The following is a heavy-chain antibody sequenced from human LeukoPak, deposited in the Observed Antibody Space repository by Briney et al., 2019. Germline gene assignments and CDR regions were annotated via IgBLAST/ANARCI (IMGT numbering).Heavy chain of an antibody. J-gene: IGHJ4*02. CDR3: ARGRIRGGDGWEYYFDY. CDR2: ISAYNGNT. CDR1: GYTFSSYD. Sequence: VASVKVSCKASGYTFSSYDISWVRQAPGQGLEWMGWISAYNGNTNYAQKLQGRVTMTTDTSTSTAYLELRSLRSDDTAVYYCARGRIRGGDGWEYYFDYWGQGTLVTVSS. V-gene: IGHV1-18*01. D-gene: IGHD2-21*02.